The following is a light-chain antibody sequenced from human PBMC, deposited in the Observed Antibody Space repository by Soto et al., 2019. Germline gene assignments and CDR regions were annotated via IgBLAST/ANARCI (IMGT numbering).Light chain of an antibody. CDR1: QSVSSN. CDR3: QQYNNWPLT. J-gene: IGKJ4*01. Sequence: EMVMTQSPATLSVTTGERATLSCEASQSVSSNVAWYQQKPGQAPRLLIYGASTRATGIPAKFSGSGSGTEFTLTISSLQSEDFAVYYCQQYNNWPLTFGGGTKVEIK. V-gene: IGKV3-15*01. CDR2: GAS.